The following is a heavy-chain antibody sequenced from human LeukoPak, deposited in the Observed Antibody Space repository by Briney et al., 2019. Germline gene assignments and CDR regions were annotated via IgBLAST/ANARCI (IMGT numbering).Heavy chain of an antibody. D-gene: IGHD5-24*01. V-gene: IGHV1-69*06. CDR2: IIPIFGTA. CDR3: ARAQRWLQSKYYFDY. CDR1: GGTFSSYA. J-gene: IGHJ4*02. Sequence: ASVKVSCKASGGTFSSYAISWVRQAPGQGLEWMGGIIPIFGTANYAQKFQGRVTITADKSTSTAYMELSSLRSEDTAVYYCARAQRWLQSKYYFDYWGQGTLVTVSS.